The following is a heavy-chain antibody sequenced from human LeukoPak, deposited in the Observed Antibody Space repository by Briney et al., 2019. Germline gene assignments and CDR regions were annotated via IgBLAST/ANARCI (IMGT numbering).Heavy chain of an antibody. V-gene: IGHV4-34*01. D-gene: IGHD3-10*01. CDR2: INHSGST. Sequence: PSETLSLTCAVYGGSFSGYYWSWIRQPPGKGLEWIGEINHSGSTNYNPSLKSRVTISVDTSKNRFSLKLSSVTAADTAVYYCATLWFGEVSDYYYYYGMDVWGQGTTVTVSS. J-gene: IGHJ6*02. CDR3: ATLWFGEVSDYYYYYGMDV. CDR1: GGSFSGYY.